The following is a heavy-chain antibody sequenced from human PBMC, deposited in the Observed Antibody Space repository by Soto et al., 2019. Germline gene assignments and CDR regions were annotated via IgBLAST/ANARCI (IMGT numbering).Heavy chain of an antibody. CDR2: ISAYNGDT. CDR3: AKDQRWDGHGHDRMDG. Sequence: ASVKVSCKASGYTFTNYGITWVRQAPGQGLEWMGWISAYNGDTHYTQRLQGRVTMTTDTSTSTAYMELRGLRSDDTAVYYCAKDQRWDGHGHDRMDGWGQGTTVTVSS. CDR1: GYTFTNYG. V-gene: IGHV1-18*01. D-gene: IGHD1-26*01. J-gene: IGHJ6*02.